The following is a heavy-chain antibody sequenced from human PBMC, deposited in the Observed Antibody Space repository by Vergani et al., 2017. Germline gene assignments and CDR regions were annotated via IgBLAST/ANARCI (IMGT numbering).Heavy chain of an antibody. Sequence: QVQLVESEGGVVQPGRSLTLSCVASGFTFSSHGMHWVRQAPGKGLESVAVIWYDGSNKYYGDSVKGRFTISRDNSKNTLYLQMNSLRVEDTAVYYCARWGNEKRLDSWGQGTLVTVSS. CDR3: ARWGNEKRLDS. V-gene: IGHV3-33*01. CDR1: GFTFSSHG. J-gene: IGHJ5*01. CDR2: IWYDGSNK. D-gene: IGHD1-1*01.